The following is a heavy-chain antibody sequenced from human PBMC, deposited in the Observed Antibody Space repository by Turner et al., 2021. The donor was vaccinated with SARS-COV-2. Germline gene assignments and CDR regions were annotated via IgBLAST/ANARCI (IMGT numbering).Heavy chain of an antibody. D-gene: IGHD5-12*01. CDR3: ARGGGYGAAFDY. CDR1: GFTFSSHA. V-gene: IGHV3-30-3*01. CDR2: ISYDGSNN. Sequence: QVQLVESGGAVVQPGRSLRLTCAASGFTFSSHAMHWVRQAPGKGLEWVAVISYDGSNNFYADAVKGRFTISRDNSKNTLDLQMNSLRAEDTAVYYCARGGGYGAAFDYWGQGTLVTVSS. J-gene: IGHJ4*02.